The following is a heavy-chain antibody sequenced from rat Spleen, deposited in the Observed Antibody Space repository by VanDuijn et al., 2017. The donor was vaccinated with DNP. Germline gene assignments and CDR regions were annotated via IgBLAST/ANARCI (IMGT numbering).Heavy chain of an antibody. CDR3: VRDSRDYGSYADYFDY. V-gene: IGHV5-7*01. CDR1: GFTFSDFN. J-gene: IGHJ2*01. D-gene: IGHD1-8*01. CDR2: IFYDGSTT. Sequence: EVELVETGGGLVQPGRSLKLSCAASGFTFSDFNMAWVRQAPKKGLEWVATIFYDGSTTYYGDSVKGRFTISRDDAKNTLYSQMDSLRSEDTASYYCVRDSRDYGSYADYFDYWGQGVMVTVSS.